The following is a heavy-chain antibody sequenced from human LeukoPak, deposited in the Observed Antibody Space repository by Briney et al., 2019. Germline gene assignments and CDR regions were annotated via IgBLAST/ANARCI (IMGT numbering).Heavy chain of an antibody. J-gene: IGHJ4*02. V-gene: IGHV3-30*02. CDR2: IRHDGSNK. CDR1: GFPFRTYG. CDR3: VLGTDYFDY. Sequence: GGSLRLSCAASGFPFRTYGMHWARQAPGKGLEWVAFIRHDGSNKFYADSVKGRFTISIDNSKKMLYVQMNSLRAEDTVVYYCVLGTDYFDYWGQGTLVTVSS.